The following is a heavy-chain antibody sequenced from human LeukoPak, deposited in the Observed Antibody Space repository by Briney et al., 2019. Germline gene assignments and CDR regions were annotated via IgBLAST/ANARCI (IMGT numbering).Heavy chain of an antibody. D-gene: IGHD6-6*01. Sequence: PSQTLSLTCTVSGGSISRGSFYWSWIRQPAGKGLEWIGRIYTSGSTNYNPSLKSRVTISVDTSKNQFSLKLSSVTAADTAVYYCAREGAARNFDYWGQGILVTASS. CDR2: IYTSGST. V-gene: IGHV4-61*02. CDR3: AREGAARNFDY. CDR1: GGSISRGSFY. J-gene: IGHJ4*02.